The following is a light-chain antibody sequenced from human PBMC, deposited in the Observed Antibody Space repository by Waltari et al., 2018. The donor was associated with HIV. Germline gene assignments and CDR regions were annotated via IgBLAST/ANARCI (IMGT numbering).Light chain of an antibody. V-gene: IGKV1-5*03. Sequence: EIQMTQSPSTLSAFVVDRVTIPCRASQSIKAWLAWYQQKPGKAPKLLIYKASTLEIGVPSRFSGSGSGTEFTLTISSLQPDDFATYYCQQYNPYPWTFGQGTKVEVK. J-gene: IGKJ1*01. CDR3: QQYNPYPWT. CDR2: KAS. CDR1: QSIKAW.